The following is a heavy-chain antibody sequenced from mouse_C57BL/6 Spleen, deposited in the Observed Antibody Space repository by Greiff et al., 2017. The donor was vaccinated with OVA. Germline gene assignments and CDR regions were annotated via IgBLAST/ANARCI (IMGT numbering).Heavy chain of an antibody. CDR3: ARDGVTPMDY. J-gene: IGHJ4*01. CDR1: GYSITSGYY. V-gene: IGHV3-6*01. Sequence: ESGPGLVKPSQSLSLTCSVTGYSITSGYYWNWIRQFPGNKLEWMGYISYDGSNNYNPSLKNRISITRDTSKNQFFLKLNSVTTEDTATYYCARDGVTPMDYWGQGTSVTVSS. D-gene: IGHD2-1*01. CDR2: ISYDGSN.